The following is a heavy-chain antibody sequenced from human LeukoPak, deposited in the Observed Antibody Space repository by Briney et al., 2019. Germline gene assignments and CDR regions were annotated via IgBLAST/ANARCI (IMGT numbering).Heavy chain of an antibody. CDR1: GYTFTSYG. CDR3: AREARYYDFWSGYRYYYYYYMDV. Sequence: GASVKVSCKASGYTFTSYGISWVRQAPGQGLEWMGGIIPIFGTANYAQKFQGRVTITADESTSTAYMELSSLRSEDTAVYYCAREARYYDFWSGYRYYYYYYMDVWGKGTTVTVSS. CDR2: IIPIFGTA. J-gene: IGHJ6*03. V-gene: IGHV1-69*13. D-gene: IGHD3-3*01.